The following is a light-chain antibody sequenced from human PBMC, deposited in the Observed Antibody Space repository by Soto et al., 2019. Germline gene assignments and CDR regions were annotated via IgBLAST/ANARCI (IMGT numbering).Light chain of an antibody. CDR1: QSVSSN. J-gene: IGKJ1*01. Sequence: EIVMTQSPATLSVSPGERATLSCRARQSVSSNLAWYQQKPGQAPRLLIYGASTRATGIPARFSGSGSGTEFTLTISSLQSEDFAVYYCQQYSDWPRTFGQGTKVEIK. CDR2: GAS. V-gene: IGKV3-15*01. CDR3: QQYSDWPRT.